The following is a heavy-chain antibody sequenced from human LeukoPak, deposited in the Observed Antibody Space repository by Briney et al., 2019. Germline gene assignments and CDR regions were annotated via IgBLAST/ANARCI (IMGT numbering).Heavy chain of an antibody. J-gene: IGHJ4*02. CDR3: VTDPDGSGINFDY. Sequence: PSETPSLTCAVSGVSISYDYWWTWVRQPPGKGPEWIGEIWHSGTINYNPSLKSRVTVSMDRSKNQFSLSLTAVTAADTAMYFCVTDPDGSGINFDYWGQGIRVTVSS. V-gene: IGHV4-4*02. D-gene: IGHD3-10*01. CDR1: GVSISYDYW. CDR2: IWHSGTI.